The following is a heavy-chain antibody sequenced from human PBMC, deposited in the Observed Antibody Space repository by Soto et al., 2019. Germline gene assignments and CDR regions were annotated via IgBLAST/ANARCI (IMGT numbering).Heavy chain of an antibody. Sequence: QVQLVQSGAEVKKPGSSVKVSCKASGGTFSSYAISWVRQAPGQGLEWMGGIIPIFGTANYAQKFQGRVTTTANQSTSTAYMELSSLRSEDTAVHYGASSFYGDYVYYYGMDVWGQGTTVTVSS. V-gene: IGHV1-69*12. CDR2: IIPIFGTA. J-gene: IGHJ6*01. D-gene: IGHD4-17*01. CDR3: ASSFYGDYVYYYGMDV. CDR1: GGTFSSYA.